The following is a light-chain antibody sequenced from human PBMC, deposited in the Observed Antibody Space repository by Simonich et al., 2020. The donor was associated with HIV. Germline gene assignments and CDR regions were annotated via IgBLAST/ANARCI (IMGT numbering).Light chain of an antibody. CDR2: WDA. CDR3: QQYYSNPLT. J-gene: IGKJ4*01. V-gene: IGKV4-1*01. CDR1: QSVLSSSNNQNY. Sequence: DIVMTQSQDSLAVSLGARATINRKSSQSVLSSSNNQNYLTWYQQKPGQPPKLPLYWDATRESGVTDRFRGSGSGTDFTLTITSMQAEDVAVYFCQQYYSNPLTFGGGTKVEIK.